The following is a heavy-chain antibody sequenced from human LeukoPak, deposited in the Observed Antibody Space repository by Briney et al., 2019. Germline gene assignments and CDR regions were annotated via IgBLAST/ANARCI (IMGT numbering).Heavy chain of an antibody. J-gene: IGHJ4*02. Sequence: GGSLRLSCAASGFTFSSYGMHWVRQAPGKGLEWVAVIWYDGSNKYYADSVKGRFTIPRDNSKNTLYLQMNSLRAEDTAVYYCAKDYSGYDLFDYWGQGTLVTVSS. CDR1: GFTFSSYG. V-gene: IGHV3-33*06. CDR3: AKDYSGYDLFDY. CDR2: IWYDGSNK. D-gene: IGHD5-12*01.